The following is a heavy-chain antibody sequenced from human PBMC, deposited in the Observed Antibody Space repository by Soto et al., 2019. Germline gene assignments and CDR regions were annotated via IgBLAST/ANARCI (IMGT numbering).Heavy chain of an antibody. CDR2: INVDGTSP. CDR3: ARDASGTSFPYFDY. D-gene: IGHD1-26*01. Sequence: GGSLRLSCAASGFTFGSSWMYWVRQVPGKGLVWVSRINVDGTSPDYADSVKGRFTISRDNAKNTLYLQMNSLRAEDTAVYYCARDASGTSFPYFDYWGQGLLVTVS. CDR1: GFTFGSSW. J-gene: IGHJ4*02. V-gene: IGHV3-74*01.